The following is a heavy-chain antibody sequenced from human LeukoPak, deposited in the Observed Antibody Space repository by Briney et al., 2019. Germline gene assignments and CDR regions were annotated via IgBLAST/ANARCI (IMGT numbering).Heavy chain of an antibody. CDR3: AREGYCSSTSCYAAAYWFDP. CDR1: GGTFSSYA. V-gene: IGHV1-69*13. J-gene: IGHJ5*02. Sequence: SVKVSCKASGGTFSSYAISWVRQAPRQGLEWMGGIIPIFGTANYAQKFQGRVTITADESTSTAYMELSSLRSEDTAVYYCAREGYCSSTSCYAAAYWFDPWGQGTLVTVSS. CDR2: IIPIFGTA. D-gene: IGHD2-2*01.